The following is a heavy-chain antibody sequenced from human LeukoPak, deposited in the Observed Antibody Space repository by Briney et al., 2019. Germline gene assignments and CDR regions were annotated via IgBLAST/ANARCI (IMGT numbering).Heavy chain of an antibody. CDR1: GFTFSSYS. J-gene: IGHJ4*02. CDR3: ARILDSAWGELGY. D-gene: IGHD6-19*01. CDR2: ISSSSSYI. V-gene: IGHV3-21*01. Sequence: GGSLRLSCAAYGFTFSSYSMTWVRQAPGKGLEWVSSISSSSSYIYYADSVKGRFTISRDNAKNSLYLQMNRLRAEDTAVYYCARILDSAWGELGYWGQGTLVTVSS.